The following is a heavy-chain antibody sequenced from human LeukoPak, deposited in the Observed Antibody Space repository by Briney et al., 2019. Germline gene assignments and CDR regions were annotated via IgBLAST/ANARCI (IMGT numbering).Heavy chain of an antibody. CDR1: GDSISAYT. Sequence: SETLSLTCTVSGDSISAYTWSWLRPPPGKGMEWIGSIYYSGSTNYNPSLERRVTISMDTSKTWFSLNLSGVTAADTAMYYCARELDPTSTNNPHFYYHMDVWGKGTTVTVSS. CDR2: IYYSGST. V-gene: IGHV4-59*01. CDR3: ARELDPTSTNNPHFYYHMDV. J-gene: IGHJ6*03. D-gene: IGHD1/OR15-1a*01.